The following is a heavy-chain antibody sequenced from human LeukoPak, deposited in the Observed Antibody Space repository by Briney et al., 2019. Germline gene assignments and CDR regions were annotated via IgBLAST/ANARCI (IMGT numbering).Heavy chain of an antibody. Sequence: GGSLRLSCAASGFTFRDFYMGWIRQAPGKGREWVSYISHSGDTVYYTDSVRGRFTISRDNAKNSLFLQMNGLRDEDTAVYYCARESYYFDRNDYSRGAFDMWGQGTMVTVSS. CDR2: ISHSGDTV. J-gene: IGHJ3*02. CDR3: ARESYYFDRNDYSRGAFDM. CDR1: GFTFRDFY. D-gene: IGHD3-22*01. V-gene: IGHV3-11*04.